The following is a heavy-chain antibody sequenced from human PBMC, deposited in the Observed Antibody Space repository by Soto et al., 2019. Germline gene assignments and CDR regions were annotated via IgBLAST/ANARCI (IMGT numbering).Heavy chain of an antibody. CDR1: GGSISSGHYY. V-gene: IGHV4-30-4*01. Sequence: PSETLSLTCTVSGGSISSGHYYWGWVRQPPGKGLEWIGHSYHSGVTYYNPSLKSRVTISVDRSKNQFSLKLSSVTAADTAVYYCARSGRYCSGGSCGRGGGAFDIWGQGTMVTVSS. CDR2: SYHSGVT. CDR3: ARSGRYCSGGSCGRGGGAFDI. D-gene: IGHD2-15*01. J-gene: IGHJ3*02.